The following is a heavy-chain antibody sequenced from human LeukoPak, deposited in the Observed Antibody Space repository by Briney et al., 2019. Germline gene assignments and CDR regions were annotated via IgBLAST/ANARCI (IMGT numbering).Heavy chain of an antibody. CDR2: IIPIFGTA. CDR3: ARGDPMTYCFDY. V-gene: IGHV1-69*13. Sequence: ASVKVSCKASGYTFTSYYMHWVRQAPGQGLEWMGGIIPIFGTANYAQKFQGRVTITADESTSTAYMELSSLRSEDTAVYYCARGDPMTYCFDYWGQGTLVTVSS. J-gene: IGHJ4*02. CDR1: GYTFTSYY.